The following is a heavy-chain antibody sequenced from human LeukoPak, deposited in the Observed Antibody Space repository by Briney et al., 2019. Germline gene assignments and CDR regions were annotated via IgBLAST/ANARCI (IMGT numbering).Heavy chain of an antibody. Sequence: SETLSLACAVSGGSISSGDYSWSWIRQPPGKGLEWIGYIYHGGSPYYNPSLKSRVTISVDRSKNRFSLKLSSLTAADTAVYYCARVVFHGYFDYWGQGTLVTVSS. J-gene: IGHJ4*02. CDR1: GGSISSGDYS. CDR3: ARVVFHGYFDY. V-gene: IGHV4-30-2*01. D-gene: IGHD3-10*01. CDR2: IYHGGSP.